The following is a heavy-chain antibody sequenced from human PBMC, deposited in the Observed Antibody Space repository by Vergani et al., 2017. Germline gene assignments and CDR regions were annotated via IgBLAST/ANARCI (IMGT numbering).Heavy chain of an antibody. CDR2: INHSGST. D-gene: IGHD2-2*01. CDR1: GGSFSGYY. CDR3: ARGGYCSSTXCKPLRSNYYYYYYMDV. V-gene: IGHV4-34*01. J-gene: IGHJ6*03. Sequence: QVQLQQWGAGLLKPSETLSLTCAVYGGSFSGYYWSWIRQPPGKGLEWIGEINHSGSTNYNPSLKSRVTISVDTSKNQFSLTLSSVTAADTAVYYCARGGYCSSTXCKPLRSNYYYYYYMDVWGKGTTVTVSS.